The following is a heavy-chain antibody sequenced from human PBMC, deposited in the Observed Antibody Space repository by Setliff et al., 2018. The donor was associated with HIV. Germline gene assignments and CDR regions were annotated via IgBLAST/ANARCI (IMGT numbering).Heavy chain of an antibody. CDR1: GGSISSNNW. D-gene: IGHD1-1*01. J-gene: IGHJ6*03. V-gene: IGHV4-4*02. CDR3: ARGRMWHDNHYYYMDV. CDR2: VIHTGST. Sequence: PSETLSLTCAVSGGSISSNNWWNWVRQAPGKGLEWIGEVIHTGSTDYNPSLKSRVTISLDKSKNHFSLNLRSVTAADTAVYYCARGRMWHDNHYYYMDVWGKGTTVTVS.